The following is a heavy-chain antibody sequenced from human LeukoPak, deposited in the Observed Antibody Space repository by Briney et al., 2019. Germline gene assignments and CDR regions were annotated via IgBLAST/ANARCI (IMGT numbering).Heavy chain of an antibody. Sequence: PSETLSLTCALYGGSFSSYSWSWTWIRQTPEKGLEWIGEIIEKGNANYNPSLKSRVTIDLDTSKNQFSLKLTSMTAADTAMYYCARGCYPPRWYFDLWGRGTLVTVSS. CDR1: GGSFSSYS. D-gene: IGHD5-18*01. J-gene: IGHJ2*01. CDR3: ARGCYPPRWYFDL. V-gene: IGHV4-34*01. CDR2: IIEKGNA.